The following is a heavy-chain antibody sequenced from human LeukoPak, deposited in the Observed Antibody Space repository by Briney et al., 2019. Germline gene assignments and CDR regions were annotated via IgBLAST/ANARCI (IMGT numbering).Heavy chain of an antibody. V-gene: IGHV3-21*01. CDR2: ISSGSNYI. CDR3: ARGTPTTRDFDY. J-gene: IGHJ4*02. D-gene: IGHD4-11*01. Sequence: GGSLRLSCAASGFTFSDYTMNWVRQAPGKGLEWVSSISSGSNYIYYADSVKGRFTISRDNAKNSLYLQMNSLRAEDTAVYFCARGTPTTRDFDYWGQGTLVTVSS. CDR1: GFTFSDYT.